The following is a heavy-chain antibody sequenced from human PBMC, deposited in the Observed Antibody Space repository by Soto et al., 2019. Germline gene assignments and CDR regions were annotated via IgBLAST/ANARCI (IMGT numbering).Heavy chain of an antibody. CDR2: ISAYNGNT. V-gene: IGHV1-18*01. J-gene: IGHJ5*02. CDR3: ARDRGQWLSKGEFDP. D-gene: IGHD6-19*01. Sequence: QVQLVQSGAEVKKPGASVKVSYKASGYTFTTYGINWVRQAPGQGREWMGWISAYNGNTNYAQKLQGRVTMTTDTATRTAYMALGSLRSDETAVFYCARDRGQWLSKGEFDPWGQGTLVTVSS. CDR1: GYTFTTYG.